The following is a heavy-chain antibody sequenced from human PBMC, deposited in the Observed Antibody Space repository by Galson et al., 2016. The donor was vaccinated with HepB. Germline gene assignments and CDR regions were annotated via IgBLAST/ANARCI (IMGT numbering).Heavy chain of an antibody. Sequence: SLRLSCAGSGFLFRSYGMHWVRQAPGKGLEWVAADSMDGRRKFYSDSVKGRFTISRDNSNNMLFLQMDSLGPDDTAVYYCAKRHAYYPPVGCSVDYWGQGTLVSVSS. CDR1: GFLFRSYG. D-gene: IGHD2-21*01. V-gene: IGHV3-30*18. J-gene: IGHJ4*02. CDR2: DSMDGRRK. CDR3: AKRHAYYPPVGCSVDY.